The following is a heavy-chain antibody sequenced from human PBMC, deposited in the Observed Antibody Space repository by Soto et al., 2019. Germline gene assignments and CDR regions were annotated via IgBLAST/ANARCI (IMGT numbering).Heavy chain of an antibody. CDR1: GGSISSYY. CDR3: ARHQRDVWGGYYPFDY. V-gene: IGHV4-59*08. D-gene: IGHD3-3*01. CDR2: IYYSGST. Sequence: QVQLQESGPGLVKPSETLSLTCTVSGGSISSYYWSWIRQPPGKGLEWIGYIYYSGSTNYNPSRKSRVTISVDTSKIQFSLKLSSVTAADTAVYYCARHQRDVWGGYYPFDYWGQGTLVTVSS. J-gene: IGHJ4*02.